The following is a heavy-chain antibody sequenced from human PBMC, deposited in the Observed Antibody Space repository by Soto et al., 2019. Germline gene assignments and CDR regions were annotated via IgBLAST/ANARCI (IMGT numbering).Heavy chain of an antibody. J-gene: IGHJ4*02. CDR2: ISAYNGNT. CDR1: GYTFTSYG. CDR3: ATAPLAPWSRSPDY. V-gene: IGHV1-18*01. Sequence: GASVKVSCKASGYTFTSYGISWVRQAPGQGLEWMGWISAYNGNTNYAQKLQGRVTMTTDTSTSTAYMELSSLRSEDTAVYYCATAPLAPWSRSPDYWGQGTLVTVSS. D-gene: IGHD2-8*02.